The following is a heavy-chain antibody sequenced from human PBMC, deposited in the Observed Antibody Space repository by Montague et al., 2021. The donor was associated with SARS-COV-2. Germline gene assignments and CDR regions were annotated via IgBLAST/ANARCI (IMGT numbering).Heavy chain of an antibody. V-gene: IGHV2-5*02. D-gene: IGHD4-17*01. CDR3: VHSYADYLFDY. Sequence: PALVKPTQTLTLTCSFSGFSLRTSGVGVGWIRQPPGKALEWIAVIYWDDDKRYRPSLKSRITITKDTSKNQVVLTMTNMDPVDTATYYCVHSYADYLFDYWGQGTLVSVSS. CDR2: IYWDDDK. J-gene: IGHJ4*02. CDR1: GFSLRTSGVG.